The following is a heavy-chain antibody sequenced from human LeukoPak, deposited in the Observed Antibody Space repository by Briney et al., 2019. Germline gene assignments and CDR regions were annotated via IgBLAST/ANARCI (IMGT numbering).Heavy chain of an antibody. CDR2: ISSSGSTI. V-gene: IGHV3-48*03. Sequence: PGGSLRLSCAASGFTFSSYEMNWVRQAPGKGLEWVSYISSSGSTIYYADSVKGRLTISRDNSKNTLYLQMNSLGAEDTAIYYCARGLYSYGLGIWGQGTMVIVSS. J-gene: IGHJ3*02. CDR1: GFTFSSYE. CDR3: ARGLYSYGLGI. D-gene: IGHD5-18*01.